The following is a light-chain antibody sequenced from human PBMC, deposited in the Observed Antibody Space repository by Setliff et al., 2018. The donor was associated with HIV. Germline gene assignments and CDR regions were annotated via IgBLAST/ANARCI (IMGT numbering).Light chain of an antibody. J-gene: IGLJ1*01. V-gene: IGLV2-14*03. CDR3: SIHRSRGYV. CDR1: SSDVGGYNY. CDR2: DVT. Sequence: QSALTQPHSVSGSPGQSVTISCTGTSSDVGGYNYVSWYQQHPGKAPKLIIYDVTTRPSGVSNRFSGSKSGNTASLTISGLQAEDEADYYCSIHRSRGYVFGTGTKVTVL.